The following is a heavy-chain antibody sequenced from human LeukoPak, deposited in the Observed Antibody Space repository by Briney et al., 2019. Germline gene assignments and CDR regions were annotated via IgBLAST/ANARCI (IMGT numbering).Heavy chain of an antibody. D-gene: IGHD3-22*01. CDR3: ARIRSGYYSDY. V-gene: IGHV3-48*02. CDR1: GFTFSAYA. Sequence: GGSLRLSCEASGFTFSAYAMNWVRQAPGKGLEWVSYISSSSSTIYYADSVKGRFTISRDNAENSLFLQMSSLRDEDTAVYYCARIRSGYYSDYWGQGTLVTVSS. J-gene: IGHJ4*02. CDR2: ISSSSSTI.